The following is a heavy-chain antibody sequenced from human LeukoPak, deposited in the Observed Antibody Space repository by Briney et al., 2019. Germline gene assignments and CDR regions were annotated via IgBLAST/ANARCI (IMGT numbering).Heavy chain of an antibody. D-gene: IGHD2-2*01. J-gene: IGHJ5*02. CDR3: ARDRCSSTSCHNWFDP. CDR2: IYSGGST. Sequence: PGGSLRLSYAASGFTVSSNYMSWVCQAPGKGLEWVSVIYSGGSTYYADSVKGRFTISRDNSKNTLYLQMNSLRAEDTAVYYCARDRCSSTSCHNWFDPWGQGTLVTVSS. V-gene: IGHV3-66*02. CDR1: GFTVSSNY.